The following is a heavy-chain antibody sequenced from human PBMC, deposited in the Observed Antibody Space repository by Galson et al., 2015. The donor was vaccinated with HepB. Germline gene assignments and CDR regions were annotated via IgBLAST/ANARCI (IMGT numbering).Heavy chain of an antibody. CDR3: TTVFQRWLQSRLGGY. Sequence: SLRLSCAASGFTFSNAWMNWVRQAPGKGLEWVGRIKSKTDGGTTDYAAPVKGRFTISRDDSKNTLYLQMNSLKTEDTAVYYCTTVFQRWLQSRLGGYWGQGTLVTVSS. CDR1: GFTFSNAW. J-gene: IGHJ4*02. V-gene: IGHV3-15*07. D-gene: IGHD5-24*01. CDR2: IKSKTDGGTT.